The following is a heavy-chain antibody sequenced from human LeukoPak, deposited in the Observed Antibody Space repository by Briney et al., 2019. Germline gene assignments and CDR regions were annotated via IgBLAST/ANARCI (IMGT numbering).Heavy chain of an antibody. Sequence: ASVKVSCKASGYTFTTFDINWVRQATGQGLEWMGWVNPNSGNTDYAQKFQGRVTMTSDTSTSTAYMELSSLRSEDTAVYYCVRGVATNYWGQGTLVTVSS. CDR1: GYTFTTFD. D-gene: IGHD5-12*01. J-gene: IGHJ4*02. V-gene: IGHV1-8*01. CDR3: VRGVATNY. CDR2: VNPNSGNT.